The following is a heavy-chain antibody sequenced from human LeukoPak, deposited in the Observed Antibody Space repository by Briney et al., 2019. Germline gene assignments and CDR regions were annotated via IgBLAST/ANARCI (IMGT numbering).Heavy chain of an antibody. CDR3: AKVVVGAYVVDY. Sequence: PGGSLRLSRAASGFTFSSYAMSWVRQAPGKGLEWVSAISGSGGSTYYADSVKGRFTISRDNSKNTLYLQMNSLRAEDTAVYYCAKVVVGAYVVDYWGQGTLVTVSS. V-gene: IGHV3-23*01. J-gene: IGHJ4*02. D-gene: IGHD1-26*01. CDR2: ISGSGGST. CDR1: GFTFSSYA.